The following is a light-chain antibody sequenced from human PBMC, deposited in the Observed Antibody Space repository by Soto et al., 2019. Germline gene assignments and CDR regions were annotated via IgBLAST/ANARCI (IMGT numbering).Light chain of an antibody. V-gene: IGKV3D-20*02. Sequence: EIVLTQSPGTLSLSPGERATLSCMASQSFGNNYLAWYQHKPGQAPRLLIYNSFIRPSGIQDRFSGSGSGTDFTLTIERLEPEDFAVYYCKQRSNWPITFGQGTRLEIK. J-gene: IGKJ5*01. CDR1: QSFGNNY. CDR2: NSF. CDR3: KQRSNWPIT.